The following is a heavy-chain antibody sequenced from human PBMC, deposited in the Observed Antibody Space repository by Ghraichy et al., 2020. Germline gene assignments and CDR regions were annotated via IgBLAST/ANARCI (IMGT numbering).Heavy chain of an antibody. CDR2: INHSGST. V-gene: IGHV4-34*01. CDR1: GGSFSGYY. J-gene: IGHJ3*02. D-gene: IGHD3-3*01. Sequence: SETLSLTCAVYGGSFSGYYWSWIRQPPGKGLEWIGEINHSGSTNYNPSLKSRVTISVDTSKNQFSLKLSSVTAADTAVYYCARGKYYDFWSGYYHNRPSVSIDAFDIWGQGTMVTVSS. CDR3: ARGKYYDFWSGYYHNRPSVSIDAFDI.